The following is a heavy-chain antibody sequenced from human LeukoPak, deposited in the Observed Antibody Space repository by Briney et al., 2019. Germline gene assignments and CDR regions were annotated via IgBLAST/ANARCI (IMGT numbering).Heavy chain of an antibody. CDR1: GGSISSGDYY. CDR3: ARSRPKVIAVADNAFDI. Sequence: SETLSLTCTVSGGSISSGDYYWSWIRQPPGKGLEWIGYIYYSGSTYYNPSLKSRVTMPVDTSKNQFSLKLSSVTAVDTAVYYCARSRPKVIAVADNAFDIWGQGTMVTVSS. CDR2: IYYSGST. D-gene: IGHD6-19*01. J-gene: IGHJ3*02. V-gene: IGHV4-61*08.